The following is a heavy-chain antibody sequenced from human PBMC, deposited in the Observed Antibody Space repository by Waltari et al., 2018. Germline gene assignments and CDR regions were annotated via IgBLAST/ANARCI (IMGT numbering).Heavy chain of an antibody. CDR3: ARDGDYNGIPDD. J-gene: IGHJ4*02. CDR2: IYHSGTT. D-gene: IGHD4-17*01. Sequence: QVQLQESGPGLVKPSETLSLTCTVSGYSISSGYYWGWIRQPPGKGLEWIGSIYHSGTTYYNPSLKSRVTISVDTSKNQFSLKLSSVTAADTAVYYCARDGDYNGIPDDWGQGTLVTVSS. V-gene: IGHV4-38-2*02. CDR1: GYSISSGYY.